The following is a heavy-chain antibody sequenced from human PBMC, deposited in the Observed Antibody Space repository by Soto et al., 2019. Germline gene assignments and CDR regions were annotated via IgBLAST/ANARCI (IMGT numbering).Heavy chain of an antibody. CDR3: ASNYGTYYYYGMDV. Sequence: SETLSLTXAVSGGSISSSNWWSWVRQPPGKGLEWIGEIYHSGSTNYNPSLKSRVTISVDKSKNQFSLKLSSVTAADTAVYYCASNYGTYYYYGMDVWGQGTTVTVSS. CDR2: IYHSGST. V-gene: IGHV4-4*02. CDR1: GGSISSSNW. D-gene: IGHD4-17*01. J-gene: IGHJ6*02.